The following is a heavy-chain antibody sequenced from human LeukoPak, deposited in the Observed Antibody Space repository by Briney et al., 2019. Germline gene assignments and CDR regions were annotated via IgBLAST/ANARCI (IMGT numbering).Heavy chain of an antibody. V-gene: IGHV3-48*01. D-gene: IGHD4/OR15-4a*01. CDR3: ARELTLSD. Sequence: PGRSLRLSCAASGFTFSSYAMHWVRQAPGKGLEWVSYISSSSSTIYYADSVEGRFTISRDNAKNSLYLQMNSLRAEDTAVYYCARELTLSDWGQGTLVTVSS. CDR1: GFTFSSYA. CDR2: ISSSSSTI. J-gene: IGHJ4*02.